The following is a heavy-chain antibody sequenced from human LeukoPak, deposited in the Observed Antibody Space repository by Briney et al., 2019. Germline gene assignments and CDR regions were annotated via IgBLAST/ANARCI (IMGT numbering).Heavy chain of an antibody. CDR3: AKDPALAGTGGGFDV. D-gene: IGHD6-19*01. V-gene: IGHV3-23*01. CDR2: ISADDKA. CDR1: GFTFTTYA. J-gene: IGHJ3*01. Sequence: PGGSLRLSCAASGFTFTTYAINWVRQAPGKGLEWVSGISADDKAYYADSVKGRFTISRDNSKNTVSLQMSNLRAEDTALYYCAKDPALAGTGGGFDVWGQGTRVAVSS.